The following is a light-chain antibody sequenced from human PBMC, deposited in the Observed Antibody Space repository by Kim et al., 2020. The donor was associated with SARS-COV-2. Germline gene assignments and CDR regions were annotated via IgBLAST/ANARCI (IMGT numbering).Light chain of an antibody. CDR3: QVWDSSSDNPYVV. Sequence: GKTARITCGGNNIGSKSVHWYQQKPGQAPVLVIYYDSDRPSGIPERFSGSNSGNTATLTISRVEAGDEADYYCQVWDSSSDNPYVVFGGGTKLTVL. J-gene: IGLJ2*01. V-gene: IGLV3-21*04. CDR2: YDS. CDR1: NIGSKS.